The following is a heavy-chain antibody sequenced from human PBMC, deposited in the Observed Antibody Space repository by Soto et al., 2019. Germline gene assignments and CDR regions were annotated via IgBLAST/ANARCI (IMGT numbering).Heavy chain of an antibody. CDR1: GGTFSSYA. V-gene: IGHV1-69*12. CDR3: ARDRPFCYDSPFDPYYFAC. CDR2: IIPIFGTA. D-gene: IGHD3-22*01. J-gene: IGHJ4*02. Sequence: QVQLVQSGAEVKKPGSSVKVSCKASGGTFSSYAISGVRQAPGQGLEWMGGIIPIFGTANYAQKFQGRVTFPADESTSTAYMELSRLRSEDTAVYYCARDRPFCYDSPFDPYYFACWGQGTLVTVSS.